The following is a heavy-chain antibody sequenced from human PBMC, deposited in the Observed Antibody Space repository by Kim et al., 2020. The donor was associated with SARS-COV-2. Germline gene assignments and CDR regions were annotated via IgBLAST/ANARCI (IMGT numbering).Heavy chain of an antibody. D-gene: IGHD2-2*01. Sequence: GGSLRLSCAASGFTLDEYAMHWVRQAPGKGLEWVSGISGNSGSIGYADSVKGRFTISRDNARNFLYLQMNSLRPEDTALYYCTKDRYCTSSSCPLDYWGQGTLVTVSS. CDR3: TKDRYCTSSSCPLDY. CDR1: GFTLDEYA. CDR2: ISGNSGSI. J-gene: IGHJ4*02. V-gene: IGHV3-9*01.